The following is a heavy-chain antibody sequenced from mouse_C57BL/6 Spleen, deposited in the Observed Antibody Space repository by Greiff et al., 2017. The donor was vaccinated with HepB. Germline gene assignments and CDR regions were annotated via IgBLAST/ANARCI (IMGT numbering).Heavy chain of an antibody. CDR1: GYSFTGYY. D-gene: IGHD4-1*01. J-gene: IGHJ3*01. V-gene: IGHV1-42*01. Sequence: VQLQQSGPELVKPGASVKISCKASGYSFTGYYMNWVKQSPEKSLEWIGEINPSTGGTTYNQKFKAKATLTVDKSSSTAYMQLKSLTSEDSAVYYCATGRLGRGGFAYWGQGTLVTVSA. CDR2: INPSTGGT. CDR3: ATGRLGRGGFAY.